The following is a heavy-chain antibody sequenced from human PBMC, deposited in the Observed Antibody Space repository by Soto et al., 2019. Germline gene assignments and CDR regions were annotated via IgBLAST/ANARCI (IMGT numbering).Heavy chain of an antibody. J-gene: IGHJ4*02. CDR2: IYHSGST. CDR1: GGSISIGGYS. CDR3: ARAGGLGAVAVDY. Sequence: QLQLQESGSGLVKPSQTLSLTCAVSGGSISIGGYSWSWIRQPPGKGLEWIGYIYHSGSTYYNPSLKSRVTISVDRSKNQCPLQLSSVTAADTAVYYCARAGGLGAVAVDYWGQGTLVTVSS. D-gene: IGHD6-19*01. V-gene: IGHV4-30-2*01.